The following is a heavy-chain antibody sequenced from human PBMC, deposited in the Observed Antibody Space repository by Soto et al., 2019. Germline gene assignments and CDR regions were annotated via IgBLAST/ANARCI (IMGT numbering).Heavy chain of an antibody. Sequence: QVQLVQAGAEVKKPGASVKVSCKASGYTFTSYAMHWVRQAPGQRLEWMGWINAGNGNTKYSQKFQGRVTITRDTSASTAYMELTSLRSEDTAVYYCARNLMDYDILTGYYMAYYFYYWGQGTLVTVSS. V-gene: IGHV1-3*01. CDR3: ARNLMDYDILTGYYMAYYFYY. CDR1: GYTFTSYA. D-gene: IGHD3-9*01. CDR2: INAGNGNT. J-gene: IGHJ4*02.